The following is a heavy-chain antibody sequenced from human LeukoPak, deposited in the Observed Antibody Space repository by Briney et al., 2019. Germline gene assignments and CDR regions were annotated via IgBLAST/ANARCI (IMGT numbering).Heavy chain of an antibody. CDR3: ARGTMMVGP. D-gene: IGHD3-22*01. J-gene: IGHJ5*02. CDR2: IYYSGST. CDR1: GGSISSHY. Sequence: AETLSLTCTVSGGSISSHYWSWIRQPPGKGLEWIGFIYYSGSTTYNPSLKSRATISVDTSKNQFSLKLSSVTAADTAVYYCARGTMMVGPWGQGTLVTVSS. V-gene: IGHV4-59*11.